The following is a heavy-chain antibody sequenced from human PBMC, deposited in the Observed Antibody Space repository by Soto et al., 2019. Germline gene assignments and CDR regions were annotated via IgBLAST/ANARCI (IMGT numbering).Heavy chain of an antibody. J-gene: IGHJ5*02. V-gene: IGHV4-34*01. CDR2: FYYSGST. Sequence: SETLSLTCAVYGGSFSGYYWSWIRQPPGKGLEWIGSFYYSGSTYYNPSLNSRVTISVDTSKNQFSLKLSSVTAADTAVYYCARAVHYYDSSGYYLSWFDPSGQGTLVIVSS. CDR3: ARAVHYYDSSGYYLSWFDP. CDR1: GGSFSGYY. D-gene: IGHD3-22*01.